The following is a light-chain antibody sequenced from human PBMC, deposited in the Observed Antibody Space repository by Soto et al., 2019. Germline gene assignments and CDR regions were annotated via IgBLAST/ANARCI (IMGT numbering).Light chain of an antibody. CDR2: AAS. CDR1: QGISSY. V-gene: IGKV1-9*01. Sequence: IQLTQSPSSLSASVGDRVTITCRASQGISSYLAWYQQKPGKAPKLLIYAASTLQSGVPSRFSGSGSGTDFTLTISSLQPEDFATYYCQQLNSYLPTFGQGTKVDI. J-gene: IGKJ1*01. CDR3: QQLNSYLPT.